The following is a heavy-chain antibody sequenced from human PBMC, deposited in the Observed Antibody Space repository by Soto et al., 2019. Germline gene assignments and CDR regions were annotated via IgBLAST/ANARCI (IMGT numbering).Heavy chain of an antibody. J-gene: IGHJ6*02. V-gene: IGHV3-43*01. CDR1: GFTFHDYS. D-gene: IGHD2-15*01. CDR2: ITWGGGSI. Sequence: PGGSLRLSCTASGFTFHDYSIHWVSQTPGKGLEWVSFITWGGGSIYFAASVKGRFTISRDKSKNSLTLELNSLRSEYSGLYYCAKGCLGGYGIEVWGQGTTVTVSS. CDR3: AKGCLGGYGIEV.